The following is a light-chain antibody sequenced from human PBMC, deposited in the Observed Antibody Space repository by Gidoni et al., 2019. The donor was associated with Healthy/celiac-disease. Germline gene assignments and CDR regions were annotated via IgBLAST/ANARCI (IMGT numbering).Light chain of an antibody. CDR2: DAS. J-gene: IGKJ2*01. CDR1: QSVSSY. CDR3: QQLYT. Sequence: EIVLTQSPATLSLSPGERATLSCRASQSVSSYLAWYQQKPGQAPRRLIYDASNRATGIPARFSGSGSGTDFTLTISSLEPEDFAVYYCQQLYTFGQGTKLEIK. V-gene: IGKV3-11*01.